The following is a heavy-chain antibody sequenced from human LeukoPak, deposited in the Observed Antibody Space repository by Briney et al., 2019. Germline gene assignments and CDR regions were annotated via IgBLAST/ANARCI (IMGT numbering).Heavy chain of an antibody. J-gene: IGHJ4*02. CDR1: GGTFSSYA. CDR3: ARMRMVQYYYDSSAPYFGY. D-gene: IGHD3-22*01. V-gene: IGHV1-69*05. CDR2: IIPIFGTA. Sequence: SVKVSCKASGGTFSSYAISWVRQAPGQGLDWMGGIIPIFGTANYAQKFQGRVTITTDESTSTAYMELSSLRSEDTAVYYCARMRMVQYYYDSSAPYFGYWGQGTLVTVSS.